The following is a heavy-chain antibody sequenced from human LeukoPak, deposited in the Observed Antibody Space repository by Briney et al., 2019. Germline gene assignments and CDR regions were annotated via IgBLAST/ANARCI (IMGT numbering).Heavy chain of an antibody. V-gene: IGHV3-11*04. Sequence: GGSLRLSCAASGFTFSDYYMSWIRQAPGKGLEWVSYISSSGSTIYYADSVKGRFTISRDNAKNSLYLQMNSLRAEDTAVYYCARVGSSGWYEDYFDYWGQGTLVTVSS. CDR1: GFTFSDYY. CDR2: ISSSGSTI. J-gene: IGHJ4*02. D-gene: IGHD6-19*01. CDR3: ARVGSSGWYEDYFDY.